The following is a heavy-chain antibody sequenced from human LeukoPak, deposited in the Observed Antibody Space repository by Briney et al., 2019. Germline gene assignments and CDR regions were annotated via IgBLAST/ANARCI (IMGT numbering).Heavy chain of an antibody. CDR1: GFTFSSYS. CDR3: ASHSSYSSSSVFDY. V-gene: IGHV3-48*01. CDR2: ISSSSSTI. Sequence: GGSLRLSCAASGFTFSSYSMNWVRQAPGKGLEWVSYISSSSSTIYYADSVKGRFTISRDNAKNSLYLQMNSLRAEDTAVYYCASHSSYSSSSVFDYWGQGTLVTVSS. D-gene: IGHD6-6*01. J-gene: IGHJ4*02.